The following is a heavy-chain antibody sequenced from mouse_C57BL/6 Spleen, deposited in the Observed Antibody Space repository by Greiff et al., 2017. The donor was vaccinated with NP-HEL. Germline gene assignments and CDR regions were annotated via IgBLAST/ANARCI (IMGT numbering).Heavy chain of an antibody. CDR1: GYTFTSYW. Sequence: VQLQQPGAELVRPGSSVKLSCKASGYTFTSYWMDWVKQRPGQGLEWIGNIYPSDSETHYNQKFKDKATLTVDKSSSTAYMQLSSLTSEDSAVYDGARRDYGNYGAWFAYWGQGTLVTVSA. J-gene: IGHJ3*01. D-gene: IGHD2-1*01. CDR3: ARRDYGNYGAWFAY. V-gene: IGHV1-61*01. CDR2: IYPSDSET.